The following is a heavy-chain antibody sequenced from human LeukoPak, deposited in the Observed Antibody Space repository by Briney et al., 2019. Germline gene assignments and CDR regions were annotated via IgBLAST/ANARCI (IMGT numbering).Heavy chain of an antibody. CDR1: GGSISSYY. CDR2: IYYSGST. Sequence: SETLSLTCTVSGGSISSYYWSWIRQPPGKGLEWIGYIYYSGSTNYNPSLKSRVTMSVDTSKNQFSLKLSSVTAADTAVYYCARQGYYYDSSGYYAFDYWGQGTLVTVSS. D-gene: IGHD3-22*01. CDR3: ARQGYYYDSSGYYAFDY. J-gene: IGHJ4*02. V-gene: IGHV4-59*12.